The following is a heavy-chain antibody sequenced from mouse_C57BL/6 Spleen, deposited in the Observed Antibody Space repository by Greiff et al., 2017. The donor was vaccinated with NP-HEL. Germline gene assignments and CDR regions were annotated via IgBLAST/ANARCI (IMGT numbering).Heavy chain of an antibody. CDR1: GYAFSSYW. CDR2: IYPGDGDT. Sequence: QVQLQQSGAELVKPGASVKISCKASGYAFSSYWMNWVKQRPGKGLEWIGQIYPGDGDTNYNGKFKGKATLTADKSSSTAYMQLSSLTSEDSAVYLCARGITTVDYAMDYWGQGTSVTVSS. V-gene: IGHV1-80*01. CDR3: ARGITTVDYAMDY. J-gene: IGHJ4*01. D-gene: IGHD1-1*01.